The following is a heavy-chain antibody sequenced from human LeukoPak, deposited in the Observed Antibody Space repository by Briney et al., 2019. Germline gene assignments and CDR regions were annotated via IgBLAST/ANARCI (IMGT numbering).Heavy chain of an antibody. CDR3: ARHGYYGSGNFDY. Sequence: KSSETLSLTCTVSGGSISAYYWSWIRQPPGKGPEWIGNLYYSGSTDYNPSLKSRVTISVDTSKNQFSLKLSSVTAAATAVYYCARHGYYGSGNFDYWGQGTLVTVSS. CDR1: GGSISAYY. J-gene: IGHJ4*02. V-gene: IGHV4-59*08. D-gene: IGHD3-10*01. CDR2: LYYSGST.